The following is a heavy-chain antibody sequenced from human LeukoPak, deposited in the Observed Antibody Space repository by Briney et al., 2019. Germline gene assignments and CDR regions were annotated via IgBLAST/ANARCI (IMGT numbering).Heavy chain of an antibody. J-gene: IGHJ4*02. CDR1: GYSISSSHW. Sequence: SETLSLTCAVSGYSISSSHWWGWIRQPPGKGLEWIGYIYNSGSTYYNPSLKSRVTMSVDTSKNQFALKLSSVTAADTAVYYCARAGAGYCSSTSCYGLLSFDYWGQGTLVTVSS. CDR2: IYNSGST. V-gene: IGHV4-28*03. CDR3: ARAGAGYCSSTSCYGLLSFDY. D-gene: IGHD2-2*01.